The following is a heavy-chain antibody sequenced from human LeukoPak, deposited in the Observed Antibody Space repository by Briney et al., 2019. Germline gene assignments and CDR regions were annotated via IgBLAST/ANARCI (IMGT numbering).Heavy chain of an antibody. V-gene: IGHV1-69*05. D-gene: IGHD5-12*01. Sequence: ASVKVSCKASGGTFSSYAISWVRQAPGQGLEWMGRIIPIFGTANYAQKFQGRVTMTRDTSTSTVYMELSSLRSEDTAVYYCARAFKGYDYVYMDVWGKGTTVTVSS. CDR3: ARAFKGYDYVYMDV. J-gene: IGHJ6*03. CDR1: GGTFSSYA. CDR2: IIPIFGTA.